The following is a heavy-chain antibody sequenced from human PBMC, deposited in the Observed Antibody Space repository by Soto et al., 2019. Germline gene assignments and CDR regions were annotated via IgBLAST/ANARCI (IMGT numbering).Heavy chain of an antibody. CDR1: GGSISSGGYY. CDR2: IYYSGST. D-gene: IGHD4-17*01. Sequence: QVQLQESGPGLVKPSQTLSLTCTVSGGSISSGGYYWSWLRQHPGKGLEWIGYIYYSGSTYYNPSLKSRVTISVDTSKNQFPLKLSSVTAADTAVYYCARENGGSSSAFDIWGQGTMVTVSS. CDR3: ARENGGSSSAFDI. V-gene: IGHV4-31*03. J-gene: IGHJ3*02.